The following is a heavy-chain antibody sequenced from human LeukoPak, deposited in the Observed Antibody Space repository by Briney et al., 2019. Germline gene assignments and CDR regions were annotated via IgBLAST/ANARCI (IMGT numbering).Heavy chain of an antibody. Sequence: SETLSLTCAVYGGSFSDNSWTWIRQPPGKGLEFIGEINHSGSTNSNPSLKSRVTLSVDTSKNQFSLRLKSVTAADTAVYYCARGLYHYDTSGYSASKYYMDVWGKGTTVTVSS. CDR2: INHSGST. CDR3: ARGLYHYDTSGYSASKYYMDV. D-gene: IGHD3-22*01. CDR1: GGSFSDNS. J-gene: IGHJ6*03. V-gene: IGHV4-34*01.